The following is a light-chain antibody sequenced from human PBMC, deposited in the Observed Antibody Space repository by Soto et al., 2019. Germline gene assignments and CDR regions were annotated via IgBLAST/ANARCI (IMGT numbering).Light chain of an antibody. CDR2: DTS. CDR1: QSVSRY. V-gene: IGKV3-11*01. Sequence: EIVLTQSPATLSLSPGERATLSCRASQSVSRYLAWYQQKPGQAPRLLIYDTSNRATGTPARFSGSGSGTDFTLTISSLEPEDFAVYYCKQRQNWPWTFGQGTKVEIK. CDR3: KQRQNWPWT. J-gene: IGKJ1*01.